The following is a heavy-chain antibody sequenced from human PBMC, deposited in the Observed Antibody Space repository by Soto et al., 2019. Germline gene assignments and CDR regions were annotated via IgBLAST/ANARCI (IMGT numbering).Heavy chain of an antibody. Sequence: PSETLSLTCTVSGGSISSGGYYWSWIRQHPGKGLEWIGYIYYSGSTYYNLSLKSRVTISVDTSKNQFSLKLSSVTAADTAVYYCASAVEMGSDWYFDLWGRGTLVTVSS. CDR2: IYYSGST. V-gene: IGHV4-31*03. J-gene: IGHJ2*01. D-gene: IGHD2-2*01. CDR1: GGSISSGGYY. CDR3: ASAVEMGSDWYFDL.